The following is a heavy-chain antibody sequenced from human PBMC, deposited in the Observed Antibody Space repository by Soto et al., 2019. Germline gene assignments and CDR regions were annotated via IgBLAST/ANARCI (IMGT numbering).Heavy chain of an antibody. J-gene: IGHJ4*02. CDR3: ARLEGLATISYYFDF. CDR1: DDSINSDKYY. D-gene: IGHD3-9*01. Sequence: QLQLQESGPGLVKPSETLSLTCSVSDDSINSDKYYWGWIRQPPGKGLEWIGSIYYRGNAYSNPTPQTPVTISLDTSSSQFSLKLNSVTAADSAVYFCARLEGLATISYYFDFWGPGALVTVSS. V-gene: IGHV4-39*01. CDR2: IYYRGNA.